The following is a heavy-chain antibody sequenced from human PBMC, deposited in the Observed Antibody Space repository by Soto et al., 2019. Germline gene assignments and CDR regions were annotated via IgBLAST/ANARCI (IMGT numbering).Heavy chain of an antibody. CDR3: ARSDSPFPNYNYYGLED. V-gene: IGHV4-4*02. Sequence: QVRLQESGPGLVKPSGTLSLTCAVSGGSISSTSWWSWIRQPPGKGLEWIGDIYHSGSASYNPSPRDRLTISLDKSGNKFFLNLKYVTAADTAVYYCARSDSPFPNYNYYGLEDWGQGTTVTVSS. CDR1: GGSISSTSW. D-gene: IGHD2-8*01. J-gene: IGHJ6*02. CDR2: IYHSGSA.